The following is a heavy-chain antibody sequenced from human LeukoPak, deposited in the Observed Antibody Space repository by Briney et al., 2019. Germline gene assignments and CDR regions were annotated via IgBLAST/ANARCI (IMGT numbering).Heavy chain of an antibody. CDR1: GFTFSSYA. V-gene: IGHV3-23*01. CDR3: ARPARYCSSTSCYWHYFDY. J-gene: IGHJ4*02. Sequence: GGSLRLSCAASGFTFSSYAMSWVRQAPGKGLEWVSAISGSGGSTYYADSVKGRFTISRDNSKNTLYLQMNSLRGEDTAVYYCARPARYCSSTSCYWHYFDYWGQGTLVTVSS. CDR2: ISGSGGST. D-gene: IGHD2-2*01.